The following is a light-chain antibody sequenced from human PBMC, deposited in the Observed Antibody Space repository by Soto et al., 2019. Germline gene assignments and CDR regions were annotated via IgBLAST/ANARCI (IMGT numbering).Light chain of an antibody. J-gene: IGKJ2*01. CDR1: QSISSW. CDR2: DAS. Sequence: DIQMTQSPSTLSASVGDRVTSTCRASQSISSWLGWYQQKPGKAPKLLIYDASSLESGVPSRFSGSASGTEFTLTISSLQPDDFATYYCQQYNSYSPTFGQGTKLEIK. CDR3: QQYNSYSPT. V-gene: IGKV1-5*01.